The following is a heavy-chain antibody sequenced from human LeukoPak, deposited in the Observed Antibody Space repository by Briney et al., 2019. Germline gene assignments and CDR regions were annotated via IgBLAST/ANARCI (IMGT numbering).Heavy chain of an antibody. CDR2: ISSSGSTI. J-gene: IGHJ4*02. Sequence: PGGSLRLSCAASGFTFSSYEMNWARQAPGKGLEWVSYISSSGSTIYYADSVKGRFTISRDNAKNSLYLQMNSLRAEDTAVYYCARDPGYSYGLDYWGQGTLVTVSS. CDR3: ARDPGYSYGLDY. D-gene: IGHD5-18*01. CDR1: GFTFSSYE. V-gene: IGHV3-48*03.